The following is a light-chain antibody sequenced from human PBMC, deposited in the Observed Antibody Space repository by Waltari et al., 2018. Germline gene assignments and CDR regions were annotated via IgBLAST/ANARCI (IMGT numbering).Light chain of an antibody. Sequence: QSALTQPASVSGSPGQSITISCTGTSSDIGNYNYVSWYQQHPGKAPKLMIYNVSNRPSGVSNRFSGSKSGNTASLTISGLQAEDEANYYCSSYRSTSTLEFGGGTKLTVL. V-gene: IGLV2-14*03. J-gene: IGLJ2*01. CDR2: NVS. CDR1: SSDIGNYNY. CDR3: SSYRSTSTLE.